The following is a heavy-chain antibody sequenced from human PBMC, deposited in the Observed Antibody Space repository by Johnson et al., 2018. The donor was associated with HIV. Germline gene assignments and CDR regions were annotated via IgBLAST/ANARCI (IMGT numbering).Heavy chain of an antibody. J-gene: IGHJ3*02. D-gene: IGHD1-7*01. V-gene: IGHV3-30*07. CDR1: GFSLRTYA. CDR3: STDYTYPRITGTTGSAFDI. CDR2: LSSDGGTT. Sequence: MQLVESGGGVVQPGRSVRLSCAASGFSLRTYAMHWVRRPPGKGLDWVAVLSSDGGTTDYAAPVKGRFIISRDDSKNTLYLQMNSLKTEDTAVYYCSTDYTYPRITGTTGSAFDIWGQGTMVTVSS.